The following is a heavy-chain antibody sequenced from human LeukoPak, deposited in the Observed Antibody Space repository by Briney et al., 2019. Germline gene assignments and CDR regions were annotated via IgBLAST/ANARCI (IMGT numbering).Heavy chain of an antibody. CDR1: GFTFSSYG. J-gene: IGHJ4*02. CDR3: AKAGYSSSWYLYYFDY. CDR2: ISYDGSNK. D-gene: IGHD6-13*01. Sequence: PGGSLRLSCAASGFTFSSYGMHRVRQAPGKGLEWVAVISYDGSNKYYADSVKGRFTISRDNSKNALYLQMNSLRAEDTAVYYCAKAGYSSSWYLYYFDYWGQGTLVTVSS. V-gene: IGHV3-30*18.